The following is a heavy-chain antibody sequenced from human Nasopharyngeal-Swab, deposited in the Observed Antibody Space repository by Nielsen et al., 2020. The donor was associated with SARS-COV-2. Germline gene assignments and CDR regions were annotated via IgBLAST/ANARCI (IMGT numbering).Heavy chain of an antibody. CDR3: ARGSGNLMTTVTTRVPFFDY. Sequence: SETLSLTCAVYGGSFSGYYWSWIRQPPGKGLEWIGEINHSGSTNYNPSLKSRVTISVDTSKNQFSLKLSSVTAADTAVYYCARGSGNLMTTVTTRVPFFDYWGQGTLVTVSS. V-gene: IGHV4-34*01. J-gene: IGHJ4*02. D-gene: IGHD4-17*01. CDR1: GGSFSGYY. CDR2: INHSGST.